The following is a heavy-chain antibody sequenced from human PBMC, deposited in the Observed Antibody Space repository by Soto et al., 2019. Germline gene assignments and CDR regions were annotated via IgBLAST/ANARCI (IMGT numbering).Heavy chain of an antibody. J-gene: IGHJ4*02. CDR1: GVSISSYY. CDR2: IYYSGST. Sequence: LETLSLTCTRSGVSISSYYWRWIRQPPGKGLEWIGYIYYSGSTNYTPSLKSRVTISVDTYKNQFSLKLSSVTAADTAVYDCAREDSSGSTFDYWGQGTLVTVSS. V-gene: IGHV4-59*01. D-gene: IGHD3-22*01. CDR3: AREDSSGSTFDY.